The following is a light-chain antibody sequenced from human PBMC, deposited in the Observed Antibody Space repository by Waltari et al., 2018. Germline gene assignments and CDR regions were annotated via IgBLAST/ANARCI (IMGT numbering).Light chain of an antibody. J-gene: IGLJ3*02. CDR1: SGSVSTTSY. CDR2: TAN. V-gene: IGLV8-61*01. Sequence: QTVVTQEPSLSVSPGGTVTLTCTLSSGSVSTTSYATWYQQTPGQPPRTLVYTANARSSGVPCRFSGSILGNKAALTITGAQADDESDYYCSLYMGSGIWVFGGGTKLTVL. CDR3: SLYMGSGIWV.